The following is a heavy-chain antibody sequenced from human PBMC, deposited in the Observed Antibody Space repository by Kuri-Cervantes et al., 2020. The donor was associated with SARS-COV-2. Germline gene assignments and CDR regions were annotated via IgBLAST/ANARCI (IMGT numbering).Heavy chain of an antibody. Sequence: ESLKISCAVYGGSFSGYFWSWIRQAPGKGLEWIGCMYFNGRTNYNPSLKRRVSMSVDTSKSQFSLNLASMSAADTAVYYCAKGARGDMDAFDIWGLGTMVTVSS. CDR1: GGSFSGYF. V-gene: IGHV4-59*01. CDR2: MYFNGRT. CDR3: AKGARGDMDAFDI. D-gene: IGHD2-15*01. J-gene: IGHJ3*02.